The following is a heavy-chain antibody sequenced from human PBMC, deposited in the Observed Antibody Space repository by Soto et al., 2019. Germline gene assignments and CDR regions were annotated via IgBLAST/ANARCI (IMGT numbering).Heavy chain of an antibody. J-gene: IGHJ5*02. Sequence: SETLSLTCSVSGDSISNSRFYWAWIRQPPGEGLEWIGSIYHTGNAYYNPSLKSRVTISVDTSKNQFSLKLTSVTAADAALYYCARYFFDSSDYTTIWIDPWGQGTLVTVS. D-gene: IGHD3-22*01. CDR3: ARYFFDSSDYTTIWIDP. CDR2: IYHTGNA. CDR1: GDSISNSRFY. V-gene: IGHV4-39*01.